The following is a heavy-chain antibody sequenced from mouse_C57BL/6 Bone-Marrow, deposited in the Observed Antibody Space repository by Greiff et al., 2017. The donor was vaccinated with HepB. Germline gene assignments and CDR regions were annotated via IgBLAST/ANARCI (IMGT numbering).Heavy chain of an antibody. D-gene: IGHD1-1*01. Sequence: QVQLQQPGAELVKPGASVKMSCKASGYTFTSYWITWVKQRPGQGLEWIGEIYPGSGSTNYNEKFKSKATLTVDTSSSTAYMQLSSLTSEDSAVYYCARKVTTVVATPFFDYWGQGTTLTVSS. CDR2: IYPGSGST. CDR1: GYTFTSYW. J-gene: IGHJ2*01. V-gene: IGHV1-55*01. CDR3: ARKVTTVVATPFFDY.